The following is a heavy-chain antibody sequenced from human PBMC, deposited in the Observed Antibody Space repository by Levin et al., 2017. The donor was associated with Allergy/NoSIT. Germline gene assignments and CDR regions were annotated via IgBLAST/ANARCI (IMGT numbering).Heavy chain of an antibody. CDR2: ISAYNGNT. D-gene: IGHD3-3*01. V-gene: IGHV1-18*01. Sequence: ASVKVSCKASGYNFTNYGISWVRQAPGQGLEWMGWISAYNGNTNYAQKFQGRVTMTIQTSTNTAYMELRSLRSEDTAVYYCARVGIDFWGVYQQSWRYIDVWGQGTTVTVSS. CDR1: GYNFTNYG. J-gene: IGHJ6*03. CDR3: ARVGIDFWGVYQQSWRYIDV.